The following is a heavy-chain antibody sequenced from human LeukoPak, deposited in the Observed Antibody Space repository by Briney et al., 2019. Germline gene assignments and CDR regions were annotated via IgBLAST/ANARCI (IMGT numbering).Heavy chain of an antibody. J-gene: IGHJ4*02. CDR1: GFTFSSYW. CDR3: ARSLLGATYGDGFDY. D-gene: IGHD1-26*01. CDR2: INSDGSST. Sequence: AGTLRLSCAASGFTFSSYWMHWVRQAPGKGLVWVSRINSDGSSTSYADSVKGRFTTSRDNAKNTLYLQMNSLRAEDTAVYYCARSLLGATYGDGFDYWGQGTLVTVSS. V-gene: IGHV3-74*01.